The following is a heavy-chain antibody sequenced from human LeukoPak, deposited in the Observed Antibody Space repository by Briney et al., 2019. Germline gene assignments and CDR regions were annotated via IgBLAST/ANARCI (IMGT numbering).Heavy chain of an antibody. CDR1: GGSISSYY. V-gene: IGHV4-59*01. J-gene: IGHJ4*02. CDR3: ARAVAVAGGFDY. D-gene: IGHD6-19*01. CDR2: IYYSGST. Sequence: ETLSLTCSVSGGSISSYYWSWIRQPPGKGLEWIGYIYYSGSTNYNPSLKSRVTISVDTSKNQFSLKLSSVTAADTAVYYCARAVAVAGGFDYWGQGTLVTVSS.